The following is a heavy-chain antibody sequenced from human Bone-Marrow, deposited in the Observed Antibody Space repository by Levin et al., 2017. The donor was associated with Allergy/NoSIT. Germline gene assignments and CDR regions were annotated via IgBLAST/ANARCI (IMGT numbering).Heavy chain of an antibody. V-gene: IGHV1-2*02. Sequence: EASVKVSCKASGYIFSDYYIHWVRQAPGQGLEWMGCINPDSGVTKYAQKFQGRVTMTRDPSISTAYMELSRLTSDDTAVYYCARVPYCTGGSCYHYPDYWGQGTLVTVSS. CDR2: INPDSGVT. CDR1: GYIFSDYY. CDR3: ARVPYCTGGSCYHYPDY. D-gene: IGHD2-15*01. J-gene: IGHJ4*02.